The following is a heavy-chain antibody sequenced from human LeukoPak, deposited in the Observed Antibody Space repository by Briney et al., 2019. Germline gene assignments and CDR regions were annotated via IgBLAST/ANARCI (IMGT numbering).Heavy chain of an antibody. V-gene: IGHV3-74*01. CDR1: GFSFNNCW. CDR3: GTDNYYKVDV. J-gene: IGHJ6*03. CDR2: IKSEGRIT. Sequence: GGSLRLSCAASGFSFNNCWMVWVRQAPGKGLVWVSNIKSEGRITNYADSVKGRSTISRDNAKNTVYLAMNRLRAEDTAVYYCGTDNYYKVDVWGKGTTVTVSS.